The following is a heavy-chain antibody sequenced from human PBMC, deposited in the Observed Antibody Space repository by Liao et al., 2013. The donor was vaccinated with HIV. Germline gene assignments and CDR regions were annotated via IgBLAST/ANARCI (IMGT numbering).Heavy chain of an antibody. V-gene: IGHV4-34*02. CDR1: GGSLSGSY. Sequence: QVEILQWGAGLLKPSDTLSLTCGVYGGSLSGSYWSWIRQPPGKPLEWVGESIHGGSANSNPSLKSRVTISADTSKNQFSLKLRSVTAADTAVYYCARRRDGYPNWFDPWGQGTLVTVSS. D-gene: IGHD5-24*01. CDR3: ARRRDGYPNWFDP. J-gene: IGHJ5*02. CDR2: SIHGGSA.